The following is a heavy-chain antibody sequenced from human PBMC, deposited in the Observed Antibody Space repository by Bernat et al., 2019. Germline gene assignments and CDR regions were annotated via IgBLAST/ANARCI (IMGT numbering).Heavy chain of an antibody. V-gene: IGHV4-4*02. CDR3: ARINSSGPHDQAFDI. CDR1: GGSISSSNW. J-gene: IGHJ3*02. D-gene: IGHD6-19*01. CDR2: IYHSGST. Sequence: QVQLQESGPGLVKPSGTLSLTCAVSGGSISSSNWRSWVRQPPGKGLEWIGEIYHSGSTNYNPSLKSRVTISVDKSKNQFSLKLSSVTAADTAVYYCARINSSGPHDQAFDIWGQGTMVTVSS.